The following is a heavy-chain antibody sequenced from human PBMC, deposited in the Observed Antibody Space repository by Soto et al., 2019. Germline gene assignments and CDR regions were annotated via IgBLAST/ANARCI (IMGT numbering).Heavy chain of an antibody. D-gene: IGHD3-22*01. V-gene: IGHV4-59*02. Sequence: PSETLSLTCTVSGASVSSYYWSWIRQPPGKGLQWIGNIFYSGSTTHYNPSLKSRVTISVDMSNNQFSLKLSSVTAADTAVYYCAKSGDSSGYYYGDDYWGQGTLVTVS. CDR3: AKSGDSSGYYYGDDY. J-gene: IGHJ4*02. CDR2: IFYSGST. CDR1: GASVSSYY.